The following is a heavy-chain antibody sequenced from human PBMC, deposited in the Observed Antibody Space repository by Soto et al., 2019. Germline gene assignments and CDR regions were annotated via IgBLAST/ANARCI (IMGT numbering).Heavy chain of an antibody. CDR3: ETRGLDYYYGMDV. Sequence: QVQLVQSGAEVKKPGSSVKVSCKASGGTFSSFAISWVRQAPGQGLEWMGGIIPIFGTVNYAQKFQGRVTITADESTSTAYMELSSLRSEDTAVYYCETRGLDYYYGMDVWGQGTTVTVSS. J-gene: IGHJ6*02. CDR2: IIPIFGTV. V-gene: IGHV1-69*01. CDR1: GGTFSSFA. D-gene: IGHD3-10*01.